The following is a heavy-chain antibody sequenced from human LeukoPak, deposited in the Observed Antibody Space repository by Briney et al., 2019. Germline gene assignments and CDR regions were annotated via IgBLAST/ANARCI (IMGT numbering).Heavy chain of an antibody. CDR1: GGSISSDY. CDR2: IYASGIT. CDR3: ARLGSGWPFDY. D-gene: IGHD6-25*01. J-gene: IGHJ4*02. V-gene: IGHV4-4*09. Sequence: KPSETLSLTCTVSGGSISSDYWSWIRQPPGKGLEWIGWIYASGITNYNPSLKSRATISVDTPKNQFSLKLTSVTAADTAVYYCARLGSGWPFDYWGQGTLVTVSS.